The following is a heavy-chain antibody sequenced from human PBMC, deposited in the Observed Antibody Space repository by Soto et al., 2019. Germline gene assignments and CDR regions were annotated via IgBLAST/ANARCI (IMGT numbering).Heavy chain of an antibody. V-gene: IGHV3-21*01. CDR3: ARREGYCSSTSCYPAGYGMDV. D-gene: IGHD2-2*01. J-gene: IGHJ6*02. Sequence: PGGSLRLSCAASGFTFSSYSMNWVRQAPGKGLEWVSSISSSSSYIYYADSVKGRFTISRDNAKNSLYLQMNSLRAEDTAVYYCARREGYCSSTSCYPAGYGMDVWGQGTTVTVSS. CDR2: ISSSSSYI. CDR1: GFTFSSYS.